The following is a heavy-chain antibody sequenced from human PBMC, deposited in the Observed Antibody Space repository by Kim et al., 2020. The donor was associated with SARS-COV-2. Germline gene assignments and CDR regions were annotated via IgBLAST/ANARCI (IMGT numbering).Heavy chain of an antibody. CDR3: ARDWNVLLWFGESTGAHYFDY. CDR1: GFTFSDYD. J-gene: IGHJ4*02. V-gene: IGHV3-11*05. D-gene: IGHD3-10*01. CDR2: ISSSSSYT. Sequence: GGSLRLSCAASGFTFSDYDMSWIRQAPGKGLEWVSYISSSSSYTNYADSVKGRFTISRDNAKNSLYLQMNSLRAEDTAVYYCARDWNVLLWFGESTGAHYFDYWGQGTLVTVSP.